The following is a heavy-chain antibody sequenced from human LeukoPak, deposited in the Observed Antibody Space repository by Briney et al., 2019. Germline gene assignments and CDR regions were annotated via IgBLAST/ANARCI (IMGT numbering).Heavy chain of an antibody. CDR3: ASDTVAGTG. Sequence: SGTLSLTCTVSGDSISKYYWSWIRQPPGEGLEWIGEINHSGITNYNPSLKSRVTISADTSKNQFSLKLSSVTAADTSVYYCASDTVAGTGWGQGTLVTVSS. J-gene: IGHJ4*02. V-gene: IGHV4-34*01. D-gene: IGHD6-19*01. CDR2: INHSGIT. CDR1: GDSISKYY.